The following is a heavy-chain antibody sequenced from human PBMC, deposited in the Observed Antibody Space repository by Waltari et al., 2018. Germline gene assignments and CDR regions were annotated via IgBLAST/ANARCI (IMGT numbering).Heavy chain of an antibody. CDR2: IDFSGST. J-gene: IGHJ4*02. CDR1: GYSISSGYY. CDR3: ARDPGYYDTGGYPASFDY. V-gene: IGHV4-38-2*02. D-gene: IGHD3-22*01. Sequence: QVQLQESGPGLVKPSETLSLTCTVSGYSISSGYYWGWIRQPPGKGLEWIGSIDFSGSTDYNPYIKSRGTIVVETAKNQFSLKLSYVTAADTAVYYGARDPGYYDTGGYPASFDYWGQGTLVTVSS.